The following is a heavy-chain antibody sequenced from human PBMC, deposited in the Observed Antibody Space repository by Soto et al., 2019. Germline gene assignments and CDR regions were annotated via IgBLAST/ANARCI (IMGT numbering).Heavy chain of an antibody. CDR3: ASRGGMVRGNYYGMDV. CDR2: ISSSSTTI. CDR1: GFTFSSYS. J-gene: IGHJ6*02. D-gene: IGHD3-10*01. V-gene: IGHV3-48*01. Sequence: EVQLVQSGGGLVQPGGSLRLSCVASGFTFSSYSMNWVRQVPGKGLEWISYISSSSTTIYYADSVKGRFTISRDNAENSLNLQMNSLRVDDTAVYYCASRGGMVRGNYYGMDVWGQGTTVTVSS.